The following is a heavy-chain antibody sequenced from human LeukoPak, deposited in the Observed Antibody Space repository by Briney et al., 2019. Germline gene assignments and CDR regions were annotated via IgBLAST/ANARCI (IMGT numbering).Heavy chain of an antibody. CDR2: IIPIFGTA. CDR3: ARDWSSSGYSLRAFDI. V-gene: IGHV1-69*13. CDR1: GYTFTGYY. Sequence: EASVKVSCKASGYTFTGYYMHWVRQAPGQGLEWMGGIIPIFGTANYAQKFQGRVTITADESASTAYMELSSLRSEDTAVYYCARDWSSSGYSLRAFDIWGQGTMVTVSS. D-gene: IGHD3-22*01. J-gene: IGHJ3*02.